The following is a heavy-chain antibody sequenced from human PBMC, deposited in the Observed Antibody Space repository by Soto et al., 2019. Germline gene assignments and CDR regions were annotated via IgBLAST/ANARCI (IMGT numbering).Heavy chain of an antibody. CDR3: ARVGYDILTGYPDYYYGMDV. J-gene: IGHJ6*02. V-gene: IGHV3-74*01. D-gene: IGHD3-9*01. Sequence: SGGSLRLSCAASGFTFSSYWMHWVRQAPGKGLVWVSRINSDGSSTSYADSVKGRFTISRDNAKNTLYLQMNSLRAEDTAVYYCARVGYDILTGYPDYYYGMDVWGQGTTVTVSS. CDR2: INSDGSST. CDR1: GFTFSSYW.